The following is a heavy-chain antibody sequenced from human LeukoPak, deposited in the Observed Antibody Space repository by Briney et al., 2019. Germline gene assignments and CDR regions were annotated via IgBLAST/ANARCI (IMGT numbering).Heavy chain of an antibody. CDR3: ARDGTGVYNLVQY. J-gene: IGHJ4*02. D-gene: IGHD5-24*01. CDR2: INPNSGGT. CDR1: GYTFTGYY. Sequence: GASVKVSCKASGYTFTGYYMHWVRQAPGQGLEWMGWINPNSGGTNYAQKFQGRVTMTRDTPISAVYMELSRLRSDDTAVYYCARDGTGVYNLVQYWGQGTLVTVSS. V-gene: IGHV1-2*02.